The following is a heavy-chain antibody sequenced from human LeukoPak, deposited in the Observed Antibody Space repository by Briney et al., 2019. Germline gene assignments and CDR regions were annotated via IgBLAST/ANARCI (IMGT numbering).Heavy chain of an antibody. CDR2: ISSDGSNK. Sequence: PGGSLRLSCAASGFTFSTYTIHWVRQAPGKGLEGVAVISSDGSNKYYADSVKGRFTISRDNSKSTLYLQMDSLRAEDTAVYYCAKDLGSYYFDYWGQGTLVTVSS. D-gene: IGHD3-10*01. V-gene: IGHV3-30*04. CDR1: GFTFSTYT. CDR3: AKDLGSYYFDY. J-gene: IGHJ4*02.